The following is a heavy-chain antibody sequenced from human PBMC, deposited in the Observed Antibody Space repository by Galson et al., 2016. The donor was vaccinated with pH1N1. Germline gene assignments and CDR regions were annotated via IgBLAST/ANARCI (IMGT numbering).Heavy chain of an antibody. J-gene: IGHJ4*02. D-gene: IGHD5-12*01. Sequence: SCKASGYTFTSFYIHWVRQAPGQGLEWMGRFNPNRGDSNFAQKFQGRVAMTSDTSISTAYMELSSLRSDDTAFYYCAKASDLSAYDLDYFDCWGQGTLVTVSS. CDR2: FNPNRGDS. CDR1: GYTFTSFY. CDR3: AKASDLSAYDLDYFDC. V-gene: IGHV1-2*06.